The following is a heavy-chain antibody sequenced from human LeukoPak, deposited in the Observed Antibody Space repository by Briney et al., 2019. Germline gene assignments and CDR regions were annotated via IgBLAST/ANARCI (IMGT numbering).Heavy chain of an antibody. V-gene: IGHV3-23*01. CDR3: AKLPGYSSSWYRYYFDY. CDR1: GFTFSSYW. J-gene: IGHJ4*02. D-gene: IGHD6-13*01. Sequence: GGSLRLSCAASGFTFSSYWMYWVRQAPGKGLEWVSVISGSGGSTYYADSVKGRFTISRDNSNNTLYLQMNSLRAEDTAVYYCAKLPGYSSSWYRYYFDYWGQGTLVTVSS. CDR2: ISGSGGST.